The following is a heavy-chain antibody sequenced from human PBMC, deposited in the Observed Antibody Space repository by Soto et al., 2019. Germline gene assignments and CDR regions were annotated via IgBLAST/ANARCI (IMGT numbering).Heavy chain of an antibody. J-gene: IGHJ6*02. CDR2: ISYDGSNK. Sequence: GGSLRLSCAASGFTFSSYAMHWVRQAPGKGLEWVAVISYDGSNKYYADSVKGRFTISRDNSKNTLYLQMNSLRAEDTAVYYCARAVRYSSGWLYYYYYGMNVWGQGTTVTVSS. CDR1: GFTFSSYA. V-gene: IGHV3-30-3*01. D-gene: IGHD6-19*01. CDR3: ARAVRYSSGWLYYYYYGMNV.